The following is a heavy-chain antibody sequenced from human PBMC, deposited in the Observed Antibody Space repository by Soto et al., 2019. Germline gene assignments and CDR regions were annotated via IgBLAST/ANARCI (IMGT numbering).Heavy chain of an antibody. CDR1: GFTFSNYA. V-gene: IGHV3-23*01. CDR3: AKDRRMTTVNWFDP. CDR2: ISGSGGST. J-gene: IGHJ5*02. D-gene: IGHD4-17*01. Sequence: PGGSLRLSCVASGFTFSNYAMSWVRQAPGKGLEWVSAISGSGGSTYYADSVKGRFTISRDNSKNTLYLQMNSLRAEDTAVYYCAKDRRMTTVNWFDPWGRGTLVTVSS.